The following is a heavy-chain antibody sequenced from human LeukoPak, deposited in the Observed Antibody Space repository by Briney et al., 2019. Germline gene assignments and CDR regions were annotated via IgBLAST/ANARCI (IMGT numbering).Heavy chain of an antibody. CDR3: TRAPGIAAAGTYYYYYMDV. D-gene: IGHD6-13*01. J-gene: IGHJ6*03. CDR2: ISYDGSNE. Sequence: GGSLRLSCAASGFTFSSYVMHWVRQAPGKGLEWVAIISYDGSNEYYADSVKGRFTISRDNSKNTLYLQMNSLKTEDTAVYYCTRAPGIAAAGTYYYYYMDVWGKGTTVTVSS. CDR1: GFTFSSYV. V-gene: IGHV3-30*04.